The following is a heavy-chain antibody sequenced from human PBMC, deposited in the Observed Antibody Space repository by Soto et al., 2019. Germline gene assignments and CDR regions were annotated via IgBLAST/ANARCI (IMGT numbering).Heavy chain of an antibody. V-gene: IGHV4-31*03. D-gene: IGHD2-15*01. CDR1: GGSSTNGGYY. J-gene: IGHJ6*02. CDR2: IYYSGTT. Sequence: PSETLSLTCTVSGGSSTNGGYYWSWIRQHPGKGLEWIGYIYYSGTTYYNPSLKSRLTISFDTSRNQLSLEVNSVSAADTAVYYCARHKDCSGGSCNAVGYYYGLDVWGQGTTVTVSS. CDR3: ARHKDCSGGSCNAVGYYYGLDV.